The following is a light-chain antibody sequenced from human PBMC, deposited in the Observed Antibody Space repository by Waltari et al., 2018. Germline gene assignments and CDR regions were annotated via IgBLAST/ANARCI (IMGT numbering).Light chain of an antibody. J-gene: IGLJ3*02. CDR2: DVS. CDR3: SSYTSSSTPV. Sequence: QSALTQPASVSGSPGQSIPISCPGTSSDVGGYNYVPWYQQHPGKAPKLMIYDVSNRPSGVSNRFSGSKSGNTASLTISGLQAEDEADYYCSSYTSSSTPVFGGGTKLTVL. CDR1: SSDVGGYNY. V-gene: IGLV2-14*03.